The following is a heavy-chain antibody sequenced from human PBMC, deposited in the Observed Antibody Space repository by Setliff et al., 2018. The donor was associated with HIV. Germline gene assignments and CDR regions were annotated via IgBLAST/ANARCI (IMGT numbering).Heavy chain of an antibody. CDR3: ARPALGIGGGSRFDN. Sequence: SETLSLTCAVYSGPFSGYTWSWIRQPPGKGLEWIGNIHYGGFFWYSPSLKSRVTISVDTSKNQFSLKLSSVTAADTAVYYCARPALGIGGGSRFDNWGQGTRVTVSS. J-gene: IGHJ4*02. CDR2: IHYGGFF. V-gene: IGHV4-34*01. D-gene: IGHD3-10*01. CDR1: SGPFSGYT.